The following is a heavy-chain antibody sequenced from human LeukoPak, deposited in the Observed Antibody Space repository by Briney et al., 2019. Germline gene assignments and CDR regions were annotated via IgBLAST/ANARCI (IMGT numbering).Heavy chain of an antibody. CDR2: IYHSGST. J-gene: IGHJ4*02. CDR1: GGSISSSNW. D-gene: IGHD6-19*01. Sequence: PSETLSLTCAVSGGSISSSNWWSWVRQPPGKGLEWTGEIYHSGSTNYNPSLKSRVTISVDKSKNQFSLKLSSVTAADTAVYYCAASSGWYDGYYFDYWGQGTLVTVSS. V-gene: IGHV4-4*02. CDR3: AASSGWYDGYYFDY.